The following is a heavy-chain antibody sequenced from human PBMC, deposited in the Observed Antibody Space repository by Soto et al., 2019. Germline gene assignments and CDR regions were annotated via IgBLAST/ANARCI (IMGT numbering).Heavy chain of an antibody. Sequence: QVQLVQSGADVKKPGSSVKVSCTASGGTFSSYTINWVRQAPGQGLEWMGGIIPILGTANYVQQFQGRVTITADKSTSTGYMELSSRRYEDTAVYYCARGHRPGTAVYGLPPYYYYYYGMDVWGQGTTVTVSS. J-gene: IGHJ6*02. V-gene: IGHV1-69*06. CDR3: ARGHRPGTAVYGLPPYYYYYYGMDV. CDR2: IIPILGTA. D-gene: IGHD2-8*01. CDR1: GGTFSSYT.